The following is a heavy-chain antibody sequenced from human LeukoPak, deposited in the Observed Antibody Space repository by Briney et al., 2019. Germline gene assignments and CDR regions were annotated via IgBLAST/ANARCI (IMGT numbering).Heavy chain of an antibody. D-gene: IGHD3-10*01. Sequence: PGGSLRLSCAASGFTFSSYWMSWVRQAPGKGLERVANIKEDGSEKNYVDSVKGRFTIARDNAKNSLYLQMNSLRADDMAVYYCARVGLGVGSGRKASGFDPWGQGTLVTVSS. CDR2: IKEDGSEK. V-gene: IGHV3-7*01. CDR1: GFTFSSYW. J-gene: IGHJ5*02. CDR3: ARVGLGVGSGRKASGFDP.